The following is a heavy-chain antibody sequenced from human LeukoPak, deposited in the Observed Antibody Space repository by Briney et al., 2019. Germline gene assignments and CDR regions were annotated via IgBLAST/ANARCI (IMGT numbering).Heavy chain of an antibody. CDR1: GGSFSGYY. D-gene: IGHD6-6*01. J-gene: IGHJ6*03. CDR2: INHSGST. CDR3: ARGLGSSSLFFYYYYYMDV. V-gene: IGHV4-34*01. Sequence: PSETLSLTCAVYGGSFSGYYWSWIRQPPGKGLEWIGEINHSGSTNYNPSLKSRVTISVDTSKNQFSLKLSSVTAAVTAVYYCARGLGSSSLFFYYYYYMDVWGKGTTVTVSS.